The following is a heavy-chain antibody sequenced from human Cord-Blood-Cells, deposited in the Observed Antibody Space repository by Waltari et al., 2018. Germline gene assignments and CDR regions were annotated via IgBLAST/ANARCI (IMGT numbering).Heavy chain of an antibody. V-gene: IGHV1-24*01. CDR2: FAPETGET. D-gene: IGHD1-26*01. Sequence: QVQLVQSGAEVKKPGASVKVSCKVSGYTLTELSMHWVRQAPGKGLEWMGGFAPETGETIYEQKFHGRVTMTEDTSTDTAYMELSSLGSEDTAVYYCATGSIVGATIAFDIWGQGTMVTVSS. J-gene: IGHJ3*02. CDR1: GYTLTELS. CDR3: ATGSIVGATIAFDI.